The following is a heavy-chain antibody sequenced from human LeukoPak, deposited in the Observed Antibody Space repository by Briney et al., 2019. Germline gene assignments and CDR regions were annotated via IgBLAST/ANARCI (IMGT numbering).Heavy chain of an antibody. CDR3: ANARSGYPDKHFDY. V-gene: IGHV3-23*01. CDR2: ISGSGGST. J-gene: IGHJ4*02. Sequence: PGGSLRLSCAASGFTFSSYAMSWVRQAPGKGLEWVSAISGSGGSTYYADSVKGRFTISRDNSKNTLYLQMNSLRAEDTAVHYCANARSGYPDKHFDYWGQGTLVTVSS. CDR1: GFTFSSYA. D-gene: IGHD3-3*01.